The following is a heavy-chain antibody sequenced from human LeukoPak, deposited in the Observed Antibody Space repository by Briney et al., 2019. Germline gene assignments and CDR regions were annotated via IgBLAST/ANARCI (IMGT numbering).Heavy chain of an antibody. J-gene: IGHJ4*02. D-gene: IGHD3-10*01. V-gene: IGHV3-7*01. CDR2: IKQDGSEK. CDR1: GFTFSSYW. CDR3: ARDGYGSGSYFHFGY. Sequence: GGSLRLSCAASGFTFSSYWMSWVRQAPGKGLEWVANIKQDGSEKYYVDSVKGRFTISRDNAKNSLYLQMNSLRAEDTAVYYCARDGYGSGSYFHFGYWGQGTLVTVSS.